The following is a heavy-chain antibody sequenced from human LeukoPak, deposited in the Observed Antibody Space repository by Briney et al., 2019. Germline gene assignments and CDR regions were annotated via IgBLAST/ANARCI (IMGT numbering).Heavy chain of an antibody. V-gene: IGHV3-74*01. J-gene: IGHJ5*01. Sequence: GGSLRLSCSASGFTFSRYWMHWFRQAPGKGLVWVSRIKSDGSSTSYADSVKGRFTLSRYKAKNTLYLQMNSLRAEDTAVYYCARAWYSSSSNWFDSWGQGTLVTVSS. D-gene: IGHD6-6*01. CDR1: GFTFSRYW. CDR2: IKSDGSST. CDR3: ARAWYSSSSNWFDS.